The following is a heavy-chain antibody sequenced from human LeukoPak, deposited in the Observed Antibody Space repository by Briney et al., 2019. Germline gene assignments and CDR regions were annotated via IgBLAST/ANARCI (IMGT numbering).Heavy chain of an antibody. V-gene: IGHV3-66*02. CDR2: IYSGGST. CDR3: ARGSVDSSSFDY. CDR1: GFTVSSNY. J-gene: IGHJ4*02. D-gene: IGHD3-22*01. Sequence: GGSLRLSCAASGFTVSSNYMSWVRQAPGKGLEWVSVIYSGGSTYDADSVKGRFTISRDDSKNTLYLQMNSLRAEDTAVYYCARGSVDSSSFDYWGQGTLVTVSS.